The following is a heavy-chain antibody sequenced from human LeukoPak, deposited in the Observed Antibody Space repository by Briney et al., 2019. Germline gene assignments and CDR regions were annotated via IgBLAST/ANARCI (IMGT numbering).Heavy chain of an antibody. Sequence: PSQTLSLTCAISGDSVSRDTAAWNWVRQSPSRGLEWLGRTYYRSKWYNDYAVSVKSRITINPDISKNQFSLQLNSVTPEDTAVYYCARDRGGSSWYYFDNWGQGSLVTVSS. V-gene: IGHV6-1*01. J-gene: IGHJ4*02. CDR1: GDSVSRDTAA. CDR3: ARDRGGSSWYYFDN. D-gene: IGHD6-13*01. CDR2: TYYRSKWYN.